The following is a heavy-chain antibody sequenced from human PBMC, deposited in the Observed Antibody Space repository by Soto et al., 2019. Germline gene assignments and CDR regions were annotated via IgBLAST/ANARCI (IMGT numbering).Heavy chain of an antibody. Sequence: QVQLVESGGGVVQPGESLRLSCVASGFIFTSFGMHWVRQAPGKGLEWVAVITYDGGDENYADSVKGQFTISRDKSKNTVYLQMNSLRADDTATYYCAKVRGEISKSTPWFDPWGQGSLVTVSS. J-gene: IGHJ5*02. V-gene: IGHV3-30*18. CDR3: AKVRGEISKSTPWFDP. CDR1: GFIFTSFG. D-gene: IGHD3-10*01. CDR2: ITYDGGDE.